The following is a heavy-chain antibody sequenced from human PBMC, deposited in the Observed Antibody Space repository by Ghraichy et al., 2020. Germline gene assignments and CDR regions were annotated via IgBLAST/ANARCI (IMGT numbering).Heavy chain of an antibody. Sequence: LSLTCAASGFTFSSYWMHWVRQAPGKGLVWVSRLNSDGSSTSYADSVKGRFTISRDNAKKTLYLQMNSLRAEDTAVYYCARSNADWYFDLWGRGTLVSVSS. V-gene: IGHV3-74*01. J-gene: IGHJ2*01. CDR2: LNSDGSST. D-gene: IGHD1-14*01. CDR1: GFTFSSYW. CDR3: ARSNADWYFDL.